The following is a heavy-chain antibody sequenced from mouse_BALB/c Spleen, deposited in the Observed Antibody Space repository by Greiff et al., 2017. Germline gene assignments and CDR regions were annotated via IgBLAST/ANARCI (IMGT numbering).Heavy chain of an antibody. CDR1: GFTFSSYY. CDR3: ARQTATLYFDY. J-gene: IGHJ2*01. CDR2: INSNGGST. D-gene: IGHD1-2*01. Sequence: EVKLVESGGGLVKLGGSLKLSCAASGFTFSSYYMSWVRQTPEKRLELVAAINSNGGSTYYPDTVKGRFTISRDNAKNTLYLQMSSLKSEDTALYYCARQTATLYFDYWGQGTTLTVSS. V-gene: IGHV5-6-2*01.